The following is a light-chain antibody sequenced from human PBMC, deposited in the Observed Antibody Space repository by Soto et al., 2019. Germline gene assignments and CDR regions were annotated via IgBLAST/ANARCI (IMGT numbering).Light chain of an antibody. CDR2: DDS. CDR3: QVWDNSSDQGV. Sequence: SYVLTQPPSVSVAPGQTARITCGGNNIGSKSVHWYQQKPGQAPVLVVSDDSDRRSGIPERFTGSNSGNTATLTISRVEAGDEADYYCQVWDNSSDQGVFGGGTQLTVL. V-gene: IGLV3-21*02. CDR1: NIGSKS. J-gene: IGLJ3*02.